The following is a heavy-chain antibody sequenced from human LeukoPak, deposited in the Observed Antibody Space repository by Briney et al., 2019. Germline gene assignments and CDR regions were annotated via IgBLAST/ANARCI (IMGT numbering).Heavy chain of an antibody. D-gene: IGHD3-16*01. V-gene: IGHV3-7*05. CDR1: GFTFSRFW. Sequence: GGSLRLSCAASGFTFSRFWMNWVCQAPGRGLEWVANIDQSGGRNNYVDSVKGRFTISRDNAKNSLFLEMSSLRADDTAVYFCARDVEGGTFDIWGQRTTVTVSS. CDR2: IDQSGGRN. J-gene: IGHJ3*02. CDR3: ARDVEGGTFDI.